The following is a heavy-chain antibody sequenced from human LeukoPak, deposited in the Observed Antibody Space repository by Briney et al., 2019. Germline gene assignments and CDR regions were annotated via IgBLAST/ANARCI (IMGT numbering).Heavy chain of an antibody. CDR2: INSRGGST. Sequence: PGGSLRLSCAASGFTFSNYAMSWVRQAPGKGLEWVSGINSRGGSTYFADSVKGRFTISRDNAKNSLYLQMNSLRAEDTALYYCAKDESWQWLEGGGLDYWGQGTLVTVSS. CDR3: AKDESWQWLEGGGLDY. D-gene: IGHD6-19*01. CDR1: GFTFSNYA. J-gene: IGHJ4*02. V-gene: IGHV3-23*01.